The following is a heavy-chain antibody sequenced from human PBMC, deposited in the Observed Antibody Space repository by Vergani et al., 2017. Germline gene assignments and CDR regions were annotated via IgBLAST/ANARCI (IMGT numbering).Heavy chain of an antibody. CDR1: GFTFSSYS. D-gene: IGHD4-23*01. V-gene: IGHV3-48*02. J-gene: IGHJ3*02. Sequence: EVQLVESGGGLVQPGGSLRLSCAASGFTFSSYSMNWVRQAPGKGLEWVSYISSSSSTIYYADSVKGRFTISRDNAKNSLYLQMNSLRDEDTAVYYCARSRTVVTPDAFDIWGQGTMVTVSS. CDR2: ISSSSSTI. CDR3: ARSRTVVTPDAFDI.